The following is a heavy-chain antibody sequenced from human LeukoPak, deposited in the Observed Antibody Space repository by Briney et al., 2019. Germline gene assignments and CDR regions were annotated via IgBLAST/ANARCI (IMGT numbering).Heavy chain of an antibody. CDR3: ARDRNGELRFLEWLLNP. J-gene: IGHJ5*02. CDR2: INPNSGGT. Sequence: ASVKVSCKASGYTFTGYYMHWVRQAPGQGLEWMGWINPNSGGTNYAQKFQGRVTMTRDTSISTAYMELSRLRFDDTAVYYCARDRNGELRFLEWLLNPWGQGTLVTVSS. D-gene: IGHD3-3*01. CDR1: GYTFTGYY. V-gene: IGHV1-2*02.